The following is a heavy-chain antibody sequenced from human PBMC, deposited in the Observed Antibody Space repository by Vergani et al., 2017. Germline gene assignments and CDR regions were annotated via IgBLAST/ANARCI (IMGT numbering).Heavy chain of an antibody. CDR3: AKVGRSEVAGTFGAFDI. D-gene: IGHD6-19*01. CDR1: GFTFIMHA. J-gene: IGHJ3*02. CDR2: LSASDRRT. V-gene: IGHV3-23*01. Sequence: EVQLLESGGDLVQPGGSLRLSCAASGFTFIMHAMSWVRQAPGKGLEWVSTLSASDRRTHYADSVKGRFSICRDNSKNTLFLHMNSLRPEDTAVYYCAKVGRSEVAGTFGAFDIWGQGTTVTVSS.